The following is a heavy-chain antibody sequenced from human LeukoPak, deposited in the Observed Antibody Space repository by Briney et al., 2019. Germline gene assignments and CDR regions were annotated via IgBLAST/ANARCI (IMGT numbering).Heavy chain of an antibody. D-gene: IGHD2-2*01. CDR3: AKDRYCSSTRCYGDFDY. CDR1: GFTFSSYA. CDR2: ISGSADSA. J-gene: IGHJ4*02. V-gene: IGHV3-23*01. Sequence: PGGSLRLSCEASGFTFSSYAMSWVRQAPGKGLEWVSVISGSADSAFYADSVKGQFTISRDNSKNTLYLQMNSLRAEDTAVYYCAKDRYCSSTRCYGDFDYWGQGTLVTVSS.